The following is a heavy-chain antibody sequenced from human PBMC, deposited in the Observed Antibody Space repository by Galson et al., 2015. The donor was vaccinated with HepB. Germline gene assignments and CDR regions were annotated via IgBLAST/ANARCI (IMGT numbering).Heavy chain of an antibody. CDR3: ATGKTVGSSGYYYGNDYYYYGMDV. V-gene: IGHV1-24*01. D-gene: IGHD3-22*01. J-gene: IGHJ6*02. CDR1: GSTLTELS. Sequence: SVTVSCKVSGSTLTELSMHWVRQAPGKGLEWMGGFDPEDGETIYAQKFQGRVTMTEDTSTDTAYMELSSLRSEDTAVYYCATGKTVGSSGYYYGNDYYYYGMDVWGQGTTVTVSS. CDR2: FDPEDGET.